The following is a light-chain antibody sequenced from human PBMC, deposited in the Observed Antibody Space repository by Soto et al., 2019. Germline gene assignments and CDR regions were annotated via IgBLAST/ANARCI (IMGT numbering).Light chain of an antibody. CDR1: SSNIGAGYD. V-gene: IGLV1-40*01. CDR3: QSYDSTPSGRCV. CDR2: GNI. Sequence: QSVLTQPPSVSGAPGQRVTISCTGSSSNIGAGYDVHWYQQRPGTAPKLLIFGNINRPSGVPDRFSGPKSGTSASLAITGLQAEDEGDYYCQSYDSTPSGRCVLGTEKKVTV. J-gene: IGLJ1*01.